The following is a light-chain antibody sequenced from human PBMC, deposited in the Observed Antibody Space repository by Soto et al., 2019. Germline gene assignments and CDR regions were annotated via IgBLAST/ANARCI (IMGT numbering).Light chain of an antibody. V-gene: IGKV3-11*01. CDR3: PYRWGFT. CDR2: DAS. J-gene: IGKJ3*01. CDR1: QSVDNY. Sequence: EIVLTQPPATLSLSPGERATLSCRASQSVDNYLAWYQQKPGQAPRLLIHDASHRATGIPPRFSGSGSGTDFTLTISSLEPEDFAVYYCPYRWGFTFGPGTKVDIK.